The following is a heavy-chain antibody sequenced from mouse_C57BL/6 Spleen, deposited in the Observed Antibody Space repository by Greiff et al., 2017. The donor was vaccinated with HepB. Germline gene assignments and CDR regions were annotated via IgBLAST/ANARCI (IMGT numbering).Heavy chain of an antibody. J-gene: IGHJ1*03. CDR1: GYSITSGYY. CDR2: ISYDGSN. V-gene: IGHV3-6*01. D-gene: IGHD2-5*01. CDR3: SYYSNYPYWYFDV. Sequence: LMESGPGLVKPSQSLSLTCSVTGYSITSGYYWNWIRQFPGNKLEWMGYISYDGSNNYNPSLKNRISITRDTSKNQFFLKLNSVTTEDTATYYCSYYSNYPYWYFDVWGTGTTVTVSS.